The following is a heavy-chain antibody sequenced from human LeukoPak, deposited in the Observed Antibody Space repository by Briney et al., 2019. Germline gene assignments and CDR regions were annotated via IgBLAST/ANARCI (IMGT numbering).Heavy chain of an antibody. CDR2: ISSSSSTI. V-gene: IGHV3-48*01. J-gene: IGHJ4*02. Sequence: GGSLRLSCAASGFTFSSYAMSWVRQAPGKGLEWVSYISSSSSTIYYADSVKGRFTISRDNAKNSLYLQMNSLRAEDTAVYYCARDKGAFDYWGQGTLVTVSS. CDR3: ARDKGAFDY. CDR1: GFTFSSYA.